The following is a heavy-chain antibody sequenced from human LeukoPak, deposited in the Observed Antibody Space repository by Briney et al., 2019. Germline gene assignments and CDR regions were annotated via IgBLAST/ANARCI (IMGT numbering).Heavy chain of an antibody. CDR3: ARGSSWYSS. CDR2: IFSRSESI. J-gene: IGHJ5*02. Sequence: GGSLRLSCAASGFTFGAYTINWVRQAPGKGLEWVSCIFSRSESILYADSVKGRFTISRDNAKNTLYLQMNSLRAEDTAVYYCARGSSWYSSWGQGTLVTVST. V-gene: IGHV3-21*01. D-gene: IGHD6-13*01. CDR1: GFTFGAYT.